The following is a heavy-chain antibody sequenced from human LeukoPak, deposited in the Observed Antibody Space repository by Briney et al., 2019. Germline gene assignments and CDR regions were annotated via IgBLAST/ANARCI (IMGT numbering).Heavy chain of an antibody. CDR3: ARQTGGCSGGSCYNPYFDY. V-gene: IGHV5-51*01. CDR1: GYSFTSYW. J-gene: IGHJ4*02. Sequence: GESLKISCRGSGYSFTSYWIGWVRTMPGKGLEWMGIIYPGDSDTRYSPSFQGQVTISADKSISTAYLQWSSLKASDTAMYYCARQTGGCSGGSCYNPYFDYWGQGTLVTVSS. D-gene: IGHD2-15*01. CDR2: IYPGDSDT.